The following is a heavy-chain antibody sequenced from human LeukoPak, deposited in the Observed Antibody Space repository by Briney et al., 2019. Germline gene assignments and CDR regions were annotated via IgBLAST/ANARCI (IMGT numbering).Heavy chain of an antibody. J-gene: IGHJ4*02. CDR2: INHSGST. D-gene: IGHD2-21*02. CDR1: GGSFSGYY. CDR3: ARRSPLVVVTAAHYYDY. V-gene: IGHV4-34*01. Sequence: PSETLSLTCAVYGGSFSGYYWSWIRQPPGKGLEWIGEINHSGSTNYNPSLKSRVIISTDTSKNQFSLTLTAVTASDTAIYYCARRSPLVVVTAAHYYDYWGQGTLVTVSS.